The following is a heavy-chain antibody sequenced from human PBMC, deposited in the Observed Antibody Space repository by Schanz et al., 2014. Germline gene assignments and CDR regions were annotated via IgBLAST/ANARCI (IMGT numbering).Heavy chain of an antibody. CDR3: ARDERDLPRSLFVF. Sequence: QVQLQESGPGLVKPSETLSLTCAVSGGSFRGYFWTWIRQPPGQGLEWIGEINNSGSTNYNPSLKSRVTRPLDKSKSQVALTLNAVTAADTAVYYCARDERDLPRSLFVFWGQGTLVTVSS. D-gene: IGHD2-2*01. V-gene: IGHV4-34*10. J-gene: IGHJ4*02. CDR1: GGSFRGYF. CDR2: INNSGST.